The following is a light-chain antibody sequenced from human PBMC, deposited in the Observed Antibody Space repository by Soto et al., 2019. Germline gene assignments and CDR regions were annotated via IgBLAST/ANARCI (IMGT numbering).Light chain of an antibody. CDR2: GAS. CDR3: QQYGSSPVT. V-gene: IGKV3-20*01. CDR1: QSVSSSY. Sequence: EIVLTQSPGTLSLSPGERATLSCRAGQSVSSSYLAWYQQKPGQAPRLLIYGASSRATGIPDRFSGSGSGTDFTLTISRLEPEDFAMFYCQQYGSSPVTFGQGTKVEIK. J-gene: IGKJ1*01.